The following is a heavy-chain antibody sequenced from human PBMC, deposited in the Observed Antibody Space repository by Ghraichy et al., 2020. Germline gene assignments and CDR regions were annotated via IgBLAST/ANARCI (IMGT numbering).Heavy chain of an antibody. CDR2: ISAYNGNT. D-gene: IGHD2-2*01. CDR1: GYTFTSYG. J-gene: IGHJ4*02. Sequence: ASVKVSCKASGYTFTSYGISWVRQAPGQGLEWMGWISAYNGNTNYAQKLQGRVTMTTDTSTSTAYMELRSLRSDDTAVYYCARANIVVVPAATLNFDYWGQGTLVTVSS. CDR3: ARANIVVVPAATLNFDY. V-gene: IGHV1-18*01.